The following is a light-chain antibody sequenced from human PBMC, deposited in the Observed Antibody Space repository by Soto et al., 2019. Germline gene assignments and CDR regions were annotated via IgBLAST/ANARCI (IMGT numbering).Light chain of an antibody. CDR3: LQDYNFAWT. CDR1: QGIRND. CDR2: AAS. J-gene: IGKJ1*01. Sequence: AIQMTQSPSSLSASVGDRVTITCRASQGIRNDLGWYQQKPGKAPKLLIYAASSLQSGVPSRFSGSGSGTDFTLTISSLQPEDFETYYCLQDYNFAWTFGHGTKVDIK. V-gene: IGKV1-6*01.